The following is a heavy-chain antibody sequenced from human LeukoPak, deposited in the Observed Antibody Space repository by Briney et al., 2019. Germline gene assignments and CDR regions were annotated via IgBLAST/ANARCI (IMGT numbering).Heavy chain of an antibody. Sequence: PGGSLRLSCAASGFTFSSYGMHWVRQGPGKGLEWVAFIRYDGSNKYYGDSVKGRFTISRDNSKNTLFLQMNRLRPEDAAVYYCAKAPVTTCRGAFCYPFDYWGLGTLVTVSS. D-gene: IGHD2-15*01. CDR2: IRYDGSNK. CDR3: AKAPVTTCRGAFCYPFDY. CDR1: GFTFSSYG. J-gene: IGHJ4*02. V-gene: IGHV3-30*02.